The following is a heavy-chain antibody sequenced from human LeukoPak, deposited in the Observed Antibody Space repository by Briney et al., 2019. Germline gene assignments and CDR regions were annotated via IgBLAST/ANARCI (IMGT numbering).Heavy chain of an antibody. J-gene: IGHJ4*02. V-gene: IGHV3-53*01. CDR2: IFSGGGT. Sequence: VGSLRLSCAPSGLIVSNNYMAWVRQAPGKGLEWVSVIFSGGGTYYADSVKGRFTISRDNSKNTLYLQMNSLRAEDTAVYYCASGRYSSSWYHHFDYWGQGTLVTVSS. CDR1: GLIVSNNY. D-gene: IGHD6-13*01. CDR3: ASGRYSSSWYHHFDY.